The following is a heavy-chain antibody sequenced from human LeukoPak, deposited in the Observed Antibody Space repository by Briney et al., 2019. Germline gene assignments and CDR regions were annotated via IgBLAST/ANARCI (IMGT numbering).Heavy chain of an antibody. CDR1: GFTFSTYW. CDR2: ISRDGRTN. V-gene: IGHV3-30*03. CDR3: ATGDDTSGPDLYYFDF. D-gene: IGHD3-22*01. Sequence: PGGSLRLSCAASGFTFSTYWMHWVRQAPGKGLEWVAVISRDGRTNYCADSVKGRFTISRDNSKNTLYVQMNSLRAEDTAVYYCATGDDTSGPDLYYFDFWGQGTLVTVSS. J-gene: IGHJ4*02.